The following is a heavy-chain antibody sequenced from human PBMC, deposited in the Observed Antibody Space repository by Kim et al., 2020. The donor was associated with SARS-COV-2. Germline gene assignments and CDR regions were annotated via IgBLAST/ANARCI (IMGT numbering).Heavy chain of an antibody. CDR3: ARGFCIGGSCYSWRNWFDP. Sequence: GESLKISCKGSGYSFTNYWINWVRQMPGKGLEWMGRIDPSDSYTNYSPSFQGHISISADKSISTAYLQWSSLKASDTAIYYCARGFCIGGSCYSWRNWFDPWGRGTLVTVSS. CDR1: GYSFTNYW. V-gene: IGHV5-10-1*01. D-gene: IGHD2-15*01. CDR2: IDPSDSYT. J-gene: IGHJ5*02.